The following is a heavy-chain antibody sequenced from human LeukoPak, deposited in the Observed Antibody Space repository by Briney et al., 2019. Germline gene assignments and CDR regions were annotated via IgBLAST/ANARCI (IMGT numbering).Heavy chain of an antibody. Sequence: GASVKVSCKASGYTFTSYAMHWVRQAPGQRLEWMGWINAGNGNTKYSQKSQGRVTITRDTSASTAYMELSSLRSEDTAVYYCARDGARLRYFDWLQPFDPWGQGTLVTVSS. V-gene: IGHV1-3*01. D-gene: IGHD3-9*01. CDR2: INAGNGNT. CDR3: ARDGARLRYFDWLQPFDP. J-gene: IGHJ5*02. CDR1: GYTFTSYA.